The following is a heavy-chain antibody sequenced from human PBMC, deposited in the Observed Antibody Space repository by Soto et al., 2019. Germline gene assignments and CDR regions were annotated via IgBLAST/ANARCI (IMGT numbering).Heavy chain of an antibody. CDR1: GGTFSSYA. CDR2: INAGNGNT. Sequence: SVKVSCKASGGTFSSYAISWVRQAPGQSLEWMGWINAGNGNTKYSQKFQGRVTITRDTSASTAYMELSSLRSEDTAVYYCAGIYSGYDFDYYYGMDVWGQGTTVTVSS. J-gene: IGHJ6*02. D-gene: IGHD5-12*01. CDR3: AGIYSGYDFDYYYGMDV. V-gene: IGHV1-3*01.